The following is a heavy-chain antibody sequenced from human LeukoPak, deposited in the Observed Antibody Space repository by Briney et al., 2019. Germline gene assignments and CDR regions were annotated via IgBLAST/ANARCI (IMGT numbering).Heavy chain of an antibody. CDR3: ARDKAAAGTSCFDP. CDR1: GGSISSSNC. Sequence: PSETLSLTCAVSGGSISSSNCRSWVRQPPGKGLEWIGEIYQSGSTNYNPSLKSRVIISVDKSKNQLSLKLSSVTAADTAVYYCARDKAAAGTSCFDPWGQGTLVTVSS. D-gene: IGHD6-13*01. CDR2: IYQSGST. J-gene: IGHJ5*02. V-gene: IGHV4-4*02.